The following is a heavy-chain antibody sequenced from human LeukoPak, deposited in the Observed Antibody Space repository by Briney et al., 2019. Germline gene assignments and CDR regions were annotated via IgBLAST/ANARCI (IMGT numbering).Heavy chain of an antibody. CDR3: ARENTARAFDI. CDR1: GGSISSYY. J-gene: IGHJ3*02. D-gene: IGHD5-18*01. Sequence: SETLPLTCTVSGGSISSYYWSWIRQPPGKGLEWIGYIYYSGSTNYNPSLKSRVTISVDTSKNQFSLKLSSVTAADTAVYYCARENTARAFDIWGQGTMVTVSS. CDR2: IYYSGST. V-gene: IGHV4-59*01.